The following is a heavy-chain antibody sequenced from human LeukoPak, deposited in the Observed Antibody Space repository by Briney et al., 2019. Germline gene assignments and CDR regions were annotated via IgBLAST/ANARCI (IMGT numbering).Heavy chain of an antibody. J-gene: IGHJ4*02. D-gene: IGHD6-13*01. CDR2: INTDDSST. CDR3: ARGNSNSWYAVLDY. V-gene: IGHV3-74*01. Sequence: GGSLRLSCVASGFTFSSYWIHWVRQAPGKGLVWVSRINTDDSSTIYADSVKGRFTISRDNAKNSLYLQMNSLRAEDTAVYYCARGNSNSWYAVLDYWGQGTPVTVSS. CDR1: GFTFSSYW.